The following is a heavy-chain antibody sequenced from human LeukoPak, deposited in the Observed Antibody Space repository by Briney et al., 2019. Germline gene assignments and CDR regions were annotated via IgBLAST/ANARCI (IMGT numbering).Heavy chain of an antibody. CDR3: AREERAIAALGRGALDY. Sequence: ASVKVSCTASGYTFTTYFIHWVRQAPGQGLEWMGIINISSGTTTNAQKFQGRVTMTRDTSTGIVYMELSSLRSDDTAVYYCAREERAIAALGRGALDYWGQGTLVTVSS. V-gene: IGHV1-46*01. J-gene: IGHJ4*02. CDR1: GYTFTTYF. D-gene: IGHD6-13*01. CDR2: INISSGTT.